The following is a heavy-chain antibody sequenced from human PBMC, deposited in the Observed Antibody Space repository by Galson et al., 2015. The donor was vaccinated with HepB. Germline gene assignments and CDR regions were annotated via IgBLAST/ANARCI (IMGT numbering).Heavy chain of an antibody. J-gene: IGHJ6*03. CDR2: ITHSDA. CDR1: GFTFSHYY. D-gene: IGHD3-3*01. Sequence: SLRLSCAASGFTFSHYYMSWIRQAPGEGLEWVSYITHSDASYAASVPARFTIPSDHAKNSLYLPLNSLRVEDTAVYYCARDRAPDFWSGYNFDYYMDVWGKGTTVTVSS. CDR3: ARDRAPDFWSGYNFDYYMDV. V-gene: IGHV3-11*01.